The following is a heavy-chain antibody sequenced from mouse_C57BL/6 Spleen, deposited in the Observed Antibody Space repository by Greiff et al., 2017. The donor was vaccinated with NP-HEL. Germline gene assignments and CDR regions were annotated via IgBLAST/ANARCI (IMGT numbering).Heavy chain of an antibody. CDR1: GYTFTSYW. Sequence: VQLQQPGAELVMPGASVKLSCTASGYTFTSYWMHWVKQRPGQGLEWIGEIDPSDSYTNYNQKFKGKSTLTVDKSSSTAYMQLSSLTSEDSEVDYCARKDDEAGEDWGKGTTRTGAS. CDR2: IDPSDSYT. J-gene: IGHJ2*01. CDR3: ARKDDEAGED. V-gene: IGHV1-69*01.